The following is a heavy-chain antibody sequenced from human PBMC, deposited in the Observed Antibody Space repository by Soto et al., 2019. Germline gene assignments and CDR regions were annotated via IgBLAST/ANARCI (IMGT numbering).Heavy chain of an antibody. Sequence: QVQLVESGGGVVQSGTSLRLSCAASGMKFSSYGMHWVRKAPGKGLEWVAVIWFDGFKKYYVDSVKGRFTISRDNSNNTLYLQMNSLRAEDTGVYYCARELLYGTGSRNFHYYGMDVWGQGTTVTVSS. CDR3: ARELLYGTGSRNFHYYGMDV. CDR1: GMKFSSYG. CDR2: IWFDGFKK. V-gene: IGHV3-33*01. J-gene: IGHJ6*02. D-gene: IGHD3-10*01.